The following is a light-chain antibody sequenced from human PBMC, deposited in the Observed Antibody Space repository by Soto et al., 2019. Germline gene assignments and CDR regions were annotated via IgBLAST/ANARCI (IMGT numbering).Light chain of an antibody. CDR3: LQYGSSPYT. Sequence: EIVVTQSPGILSLSPGERATLSCRASQSVSRYLLWFQQKPGQAPRLLIYGASSRATGIPDRFSVSGSGTDFTLTISRLEPEDFAVFYCLQYGSSPYTFGQGTKLEIK. CDR1: QSVSRY. J-gene: IGKJ2*01. V-gene: IGKV3-20*01. CDR2: GAS.